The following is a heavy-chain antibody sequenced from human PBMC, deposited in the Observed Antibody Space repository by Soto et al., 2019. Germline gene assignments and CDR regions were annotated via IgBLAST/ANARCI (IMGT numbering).Heavy chain of an antibody. CDR2: IYYSGST. D-gene: IGHD3-3*01. CDR1: GGSISSGGYY. V-gene: IGHV4-31*03. CDR3: ARGRIMVLGVGHYPYYFDY. Sequence: SETLSLTCTVSGGSISSGGYYWSWIRQHPGKGLEWIGYIYYSGSTYYNPSLKSRVTISVDTSKNQFSLKLSSVTAADTAVYYCARGRIMVLGVGHYPYYFDYWGQGTLVTVSS. J-gene: IGHJ4*02.